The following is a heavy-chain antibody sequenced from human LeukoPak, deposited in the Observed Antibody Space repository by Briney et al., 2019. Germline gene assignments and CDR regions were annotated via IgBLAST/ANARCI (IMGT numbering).Heavy chain of an antibody. J-gene: IGHJ4*02. Sequence: GGSLRLSCAASGFTFSSYSMNWVRQAPGKGLEWVSSISSSSSYIYYADSVKGRFTISRDNAKNSLYLQMNSLGAEDTAVYYCARVSPPFSFDYWGQGTLVTVSS. V-gene: IGHV3-21*01. CDR1: GFTFSSYS. CDR3: ARVSPPFSFDY. CDR2: ISSSSSYI.